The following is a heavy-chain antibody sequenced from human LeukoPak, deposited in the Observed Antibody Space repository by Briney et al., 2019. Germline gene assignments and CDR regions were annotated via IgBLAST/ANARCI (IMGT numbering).Heavy chain of an antibody. CDR2: IYHSGST. CDR3: ARHTYYYDSSGHSAFDY. Sequence: SETLSLTCAVSGGSISSGGYSWSWIRQPPGKGLEWIGYIYHSGSTYYNPSLKSRVTISVDRSKNQFSLKLSSVTAADTAVYYCARHTYYYDSSGHSAFDYWGQGTLVTVSS. D-gene: IGHD3-22*01. V-gene: IGHV4-30-2*01. CDR1: GGSISSGGYS. J-gene: IGHJ4*02.